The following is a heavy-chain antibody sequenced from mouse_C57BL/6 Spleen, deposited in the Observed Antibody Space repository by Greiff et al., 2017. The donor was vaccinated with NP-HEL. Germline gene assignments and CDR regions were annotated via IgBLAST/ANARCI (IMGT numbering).Heavy chain of an antibody. Sequence: VKLQESGPELVKPGASVKISCKASGYAFSSSWMNWVKQRPGKGLEWIGRIYPGDGDTNYNGKFKGKATLTADKSSSTAYMQLSSLTSEDSAVYFCASDYGTDYWGQGTTLTVSS. CDR3: ASDYGTDY. V-gene: IGHV1-82*01. D-gene: IGHD1-1*01. CDR2: IYPGDGDT. J-gene: IGHJ2*01. CDR1: GYAFSSSW.